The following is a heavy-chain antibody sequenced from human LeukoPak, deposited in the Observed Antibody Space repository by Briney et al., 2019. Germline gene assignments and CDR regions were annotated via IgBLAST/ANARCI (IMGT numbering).Heavy chain of an antibody. J-gene: IGHJ4*02. CDR3: ASDQTLKGYSGYDFPLYLFDY. CDR2: ISWNSGSI. V-gene: IGHV3-9*01. D-gene: IGHD5-12*01. CDR1: GFTFDDYA. Sequence: PGRSLRLSCAASGFTFDDYAMHWVRQAPGKGLEWVSGISWNSGSIGYADSVKGRFTISRDNAKNSLYLQMNSLRAEDTAVYYCASDQTLKGYSGYDFPLYLFDYWGQGTLVTVSS.